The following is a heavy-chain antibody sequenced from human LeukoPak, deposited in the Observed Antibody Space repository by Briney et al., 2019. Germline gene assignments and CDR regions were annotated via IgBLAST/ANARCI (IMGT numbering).Heavy chain of an antibody. CDR3: ARPILSTRCWDAFDI. CDR1: GYSISSGYY. J-gene: IGHJ3*02. D-gene: IGHD4-17*01. V-gene: IGHV4-38-2*01. Sequence: SETLSLTCAVSGYSISSGYYWGWIRQPPGKGLEWIGSIYHSGSTYYNPSLKSRVTISVDTSKNQFSLKLSSVTAADTAVYYCARPILSTRCWDAFDIWGQGTMVTVSS. CDR2: IYHSGST.